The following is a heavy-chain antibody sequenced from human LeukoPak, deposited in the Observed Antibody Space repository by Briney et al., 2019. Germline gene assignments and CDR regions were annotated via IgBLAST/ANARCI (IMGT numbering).Heavy chain of an antibody. CDR3: ARTNLDCKNGVCYDY. D-gene: IGHD2-8*01. Sequence: ASVKVSCKASDYTFTNYGVSWVRQAPGQGLEWMGWISAYNGKTYYAQKFQGRVTVTTDTSTSTDYMDLRSPRSDDTAVYYCARTNLDCKNGVCYDYWGQGTPVTVSS. J-gene: IGHJ4*02. CDR1: DYTFTNYG. CDR2: ISAYNGKT. V-gene: IGHV1-18*01.